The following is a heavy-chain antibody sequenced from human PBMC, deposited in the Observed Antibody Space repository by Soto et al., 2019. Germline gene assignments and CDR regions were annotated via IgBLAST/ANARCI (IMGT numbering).Heavy chain of an antibody. V-gene: IGHV4-39*01. CDR2: IYYSGST. Sequence: SETLSLTCTVSGGSISSSSYYWGWIRQPPGKGLEWIGSIYYSGSTYYNPSLKSRVTISVDTSKNQFSLKLSSVTAADTAVYYCARRALGVGATFEYWGQGTLVTVSS. D-gene: IGHD1-26*01. CDR3: ARRALGVGATFEY. J-gene: IGHJ4*02. CDR1: GGSISSSSYY.